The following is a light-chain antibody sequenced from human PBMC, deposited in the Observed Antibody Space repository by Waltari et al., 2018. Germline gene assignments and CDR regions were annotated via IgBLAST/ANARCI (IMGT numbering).Light chain of an antibody. Sequence: QAALTQSPSVSGSPGQSVTISCTGTSSDIGGYNRVSWYQQHPGKAPKLMIYEVSNRPSGVSDRFSGSKSGNTASLIISGLQAEDEADYYCSSFANSATYIFGTGTRLTVL. CDR2: EVS. V-gene: IGLV2-14*01. J-gene: IGLJ1*01. CDR1: SSDIGGYNR. CDR3: SSFANSATYI.